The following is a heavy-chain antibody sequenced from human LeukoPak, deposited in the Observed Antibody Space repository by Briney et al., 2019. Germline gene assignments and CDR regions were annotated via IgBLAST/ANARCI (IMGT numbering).Heavy chain of an antibody. J-gene: IGHJ4*02. CDR2: ISSSSSTI. CDR3: ARGVWDTSGYYTLDY. Sequence: TGGSLRLSCAASGFTFSSYSMNWVRQAPGKGLEWVSYISSSSSTIYYADSVKGRFTISRDNAKNSLYLQMNSLRDEDTAVYYCARGVWDTSGYYTLDYWGQGTLVTVSS. V-gene: IGHV3-48*02. D-gene: IGHD3-22*01. CDR1: GFTFSSYS.